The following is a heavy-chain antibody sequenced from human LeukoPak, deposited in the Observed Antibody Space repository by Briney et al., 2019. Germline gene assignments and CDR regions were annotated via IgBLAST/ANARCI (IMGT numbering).Heavy chain of an antibody. CDR2: LSGSGGAT. CDR1: GFIFSNYD. D-gene: IGHD1-1*01. Sequence: QPGGSLRVSCTASGFIFSNYDMTWARQAPGKGLEWVSILSGSGGATYYADSVKGRFTISRDNSENTLFLQMNNLGAEDTALYYCAKKRVITTPDAIDWYFDLWGRGTLVTVSS. J-gene: IGHJ2*01. V-gene: IGHV3-23*01. CDR3: AKKRVITTPDAIDWYFDL.